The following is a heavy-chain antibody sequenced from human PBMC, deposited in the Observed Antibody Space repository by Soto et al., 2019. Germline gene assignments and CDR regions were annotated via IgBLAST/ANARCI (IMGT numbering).Heavy chain of an antibody. V-gene: IGHV1-2*02. CDR3: ARLMHYSHSGGSSHSGFDM. CDR1: GYTFTDYF. CDR2: INPYSGGA. J-gene: IGHJ3*02. Sequence: GASVKVSCKASGYTFTDYFIHWVRQAPGQVLEWIGWINPYSGGADLSQKFQGRVTMTRDTSISTAYMEVSSLRSDDTAVFYCARLMHYSHSGGSSHSGFDMWGQGTLVT. D-gene: IGHD2-21*01.